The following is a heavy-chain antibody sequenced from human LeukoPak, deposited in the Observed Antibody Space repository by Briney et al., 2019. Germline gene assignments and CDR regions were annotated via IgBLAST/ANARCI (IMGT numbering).Heavy chain of an antibody. V-gene: IGHV4-34*01. CDR1: GGSFSGYY. CDR2: INHSGST. CDR3: ARRLSSSWYVHWFDP. Sequence: SETLSLTCAVYGGSFSGYYWSWIRQPPGKGLEWIGEINHSGSTNYNPSLKSRVTISVDTSKNQFSLKLSSVTAADTAVYYCARRLSSSWYVHWFDPWGQGTLVTVSS. D-gene: IGHD6-13*01. J-gene: IGHJ5*02.